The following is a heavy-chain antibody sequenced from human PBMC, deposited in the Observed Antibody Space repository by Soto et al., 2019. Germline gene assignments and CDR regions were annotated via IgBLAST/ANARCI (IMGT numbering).Heavy chain of an antibody. V-gene: IGHV4-34*01. CDR1: GGSFSGYY. J-gene: IGHJ4*02. Sequence: SETLSLTCAVYGGSFSGYYWSWIRQPPGKGLEWIGEINHSGSTNYNPSLKSRVTISVDTSKNQFSLKLSSVTAADTAVYYCARGRIAARRGGLHYWGQGTLVTV. CDR2: INHSGST. D-gene: IGHD6-6*01. CDR3: ARGRIAARRGGLHY.